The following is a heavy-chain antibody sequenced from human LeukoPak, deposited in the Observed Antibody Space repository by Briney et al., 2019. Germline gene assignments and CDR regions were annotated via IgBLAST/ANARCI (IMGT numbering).Heavy chain of an antibody. CDR3: ARERQNKDFWSGGDY. V-gene: IGHV3-7*01. D-gene: IGHD3-3*01. CDR1: GFTYSTYW. CDR2: IKQDGSEK. J-gene: IGHJ4*02. Sequence: GGSLRLSCAASGFTYSTYWMSWVRQAPGKGLEWVANIKQDGSEKYYVDSVKGRFTISRDNAKNSLYLQMNTLRPEDTAVYYCARERQNKDFWSGGDYWGQGTLVTVSS.